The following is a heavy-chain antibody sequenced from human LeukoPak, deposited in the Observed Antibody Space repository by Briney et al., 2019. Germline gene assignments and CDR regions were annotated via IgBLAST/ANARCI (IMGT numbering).Heavy chain of an antibody. V-gene: IGHV4-34*01. Sequence: SETLSLTCAVYGGSFSGYYWSWIRQPPGKGLEWIGEINHSGSTNNNPSLKSRVTISVDTSKNQFSLKLSSVTAADTALYYCVRHNAISGNWFDPWGQGTLVTVSS. CDR2: INHSGST. CDR1: GGSFSGYY. CDR3: VRHNAISGNWFDP. J-gene: IGHJ5*02. D-gene: IGHD1-1*01.